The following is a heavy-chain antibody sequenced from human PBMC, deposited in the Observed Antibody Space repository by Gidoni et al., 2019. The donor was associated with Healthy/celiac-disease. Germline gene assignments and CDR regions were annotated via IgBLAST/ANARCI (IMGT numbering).Heavy chain of an antibody. D-gene: IGHD4-4*01. Sequence: QVQLQESGPGLVKPSETLSLTCTVSGGPISSYYWSWIRQPPGKGLEWIGYIYYSGSTNYNPSLKSRVTISVDTSKNQFSLKLSSVTAADTAVYYCARDRRGNIDYWGQGTLVTVSS. CDR3: ARDRRGNIDY. CDR2: IYYSGST. V-gene: IGHV4-59*01. CDR1: GGPISSYY. J-gene: IGHJ4*02.